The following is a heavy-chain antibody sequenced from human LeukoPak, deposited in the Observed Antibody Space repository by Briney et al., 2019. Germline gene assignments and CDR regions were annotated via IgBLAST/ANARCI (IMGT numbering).Heavy chain of an antibody. J-gene: IGHJ4*02. D-gene: IGHD2-21*02. Sequence: PGGSLRLSCAASGFIFRNYEMNWVRQAPGKGLEWVSYISSSSSSIYYADSVKGRFTISRDNAKNSLYLQMNSLRDEDTAVYYCTKESVTYLDYWGQGTLVTVSS. CDR2: ISSSSSSI. CDR1: GFIFRNYE. V-gene: IGHV3-48*03. CDR3: TKESVTYLDY.